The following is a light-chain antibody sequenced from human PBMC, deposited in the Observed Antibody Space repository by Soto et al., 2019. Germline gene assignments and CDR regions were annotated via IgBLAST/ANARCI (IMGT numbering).Light chain of an antibody. CDR2: KAS. CDR3: QQYSTYPIT. V-gene: IGKV1-5*03. J-gene: IGKJ5*01. Sequence: DIQMTQSPSTLSASLGDRVTITCRASQSVTTWLACYQQKPGKAPKLLIYKASNLESGLPSRFTGSGSGTEFTLNISSLQSDDFATYYCQQYSTYPITFGQGTRLEI. CDR1: QSVTTW.